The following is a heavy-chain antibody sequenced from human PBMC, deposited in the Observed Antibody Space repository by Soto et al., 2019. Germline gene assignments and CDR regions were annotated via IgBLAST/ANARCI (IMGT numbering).Heavy chain of an antibody. D-gene: IGHD4-4*01. CDR3: AREGRGTVTTGGDYYYGMDV. CDR2: IIPIFGTA. V-gene: IGHV1-69*01. CDR1: GGTFSSYA. J-gene: IGHJ6*02. Sequence: QVQLVQSGAEVKKPGSSVKVSCKASGGTFSSYAISWVRQAPGQGLEWMGGIIPIFGTANYAQKFQGRVTITADESTSTAYMELSSLRSEDTAVYYCAREGRGTVTTGGDYYYGMDVWGQGTTVTVSS.